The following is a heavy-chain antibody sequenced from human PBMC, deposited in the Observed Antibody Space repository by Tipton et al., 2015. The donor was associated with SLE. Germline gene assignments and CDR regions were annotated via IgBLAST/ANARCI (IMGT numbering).Heavy chain of an antibody. D-gene: IGHD3-10*01. J-gene: IGHJ3*02. CDR3: ARDRHYFGSGTYYAFDI. V-gene: IGHV4-31*03. CDR2: IYYSGST. CDR1: GGSISSGGYH. Sequence: GLVKPSQTLSLTCTVSGGSISSGGYHWHWIRQLPGKDLEWIGYIYYSGSTYYSPSLKSRITISVDTSKNQFSLVMSSVTAADTSVYYCARDRHYFGSGTYYAFDIWGQGTMVTVSS.